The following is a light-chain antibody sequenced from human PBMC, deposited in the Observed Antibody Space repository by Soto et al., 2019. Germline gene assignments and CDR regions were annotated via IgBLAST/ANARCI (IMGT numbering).Light chain of an antibody. J-gene: IGKJ4*01. CDR1: ESVSRN. Sequence: EIVVTQSPVTLSVSPGERVTLSCRASESVSRNLAWYQQKPGQAPRLLIYGASTRATGIPARFSGSGSGTEFTLTISSLQSEDFAVYYCQQYNNWPLTFGGGTKVDIK. V-gene: IGKV3-15*01. CDR2: GAS. CDR3: QQYNNWPLT.